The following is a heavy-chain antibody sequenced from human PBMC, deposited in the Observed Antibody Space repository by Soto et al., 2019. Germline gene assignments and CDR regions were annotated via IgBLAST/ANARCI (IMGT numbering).Heavy chain of an antibody. J-gene: IGHJ4*02. D-gene: IGHD1-7*01. V-gene: IGHV2-5*01. CDR3: AHRTARRYNWNYRGLYFDY. CDR2: IYWNDDK. CDR1: GFSLSTSGVG. Sequence: SGPTLVNPTQTLTLTCTFSGFSLSTSGVGVGWIRQPPGKALEWLALIYWNDDKRYSPSLKSRLTITKDTSKNQVVLTMTNMDPVDTATYYCAHRTARRYNWNYRGLYFDYWGQGTLVTVSS.